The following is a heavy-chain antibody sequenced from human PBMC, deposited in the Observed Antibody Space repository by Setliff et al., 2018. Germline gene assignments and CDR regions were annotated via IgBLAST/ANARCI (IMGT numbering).Heavy chain of an antibody. CDR1: GYTFTSYG. D-gene: IGHD4-17*01. CDR2: ISAYNGNT. J-gene: IGHJ6*02. CDR3: ARDLIDPDYGDYLSFYYYGMDV. V-gene: IGHV1-18*01. Sequence: ASVKVSCKASGYTFTSYGISWVRQAPGQGLEWMGWISAYNGNTNYAQKLQGRVTMTTDTSTSTAYMELSSLRSEDTAVYYCARDLIDPDYGDYLSFYYYGMDVWGQGTTVTVSS.